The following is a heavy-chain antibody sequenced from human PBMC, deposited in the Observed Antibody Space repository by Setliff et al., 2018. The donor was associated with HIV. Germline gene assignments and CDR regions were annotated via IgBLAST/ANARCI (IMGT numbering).Heavy chain of an antibody. CDR3: AKDRRLPISLGLFDY. CDR2: ISGSGGST. J-gene: IGHJ4*02. Sequence: GGSLRLSCATSGFTFSSYAMSWVRQAPGKGPEWVSAISGSGGSTYYADSVKGRFTISRDNSKNTLYLQMNSLRAEDTAVYYCAKDRRLPISLGLFDYWGQGTLVTVSS. V-gene: IGHV3-23*01. CDR1: GFTFSSYA. D-gene: IGHD5-18*01.